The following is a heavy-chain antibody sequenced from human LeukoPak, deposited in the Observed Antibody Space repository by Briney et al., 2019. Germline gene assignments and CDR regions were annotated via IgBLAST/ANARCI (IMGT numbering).Heavy chain of an antibody. CDR3: ARVRRYYDSSGYSAAFDI. CDR2: IYYSGST. Sequence: SETLSLTCTVSGGSISSHYWSWIRQPPGKGLEWIGYIYYSGSTNCNPSLKSRVTISVDTSKNQFSLKLSSVTAADTAVYYCARVRRYYDSSGYSAAFDIWGQGTMVPVSS. CDR1: GGSISSHY. V-gene: IGHV4-59*11. J-gene: IGHJ3*02. D-gene: IGHD3-22*01.